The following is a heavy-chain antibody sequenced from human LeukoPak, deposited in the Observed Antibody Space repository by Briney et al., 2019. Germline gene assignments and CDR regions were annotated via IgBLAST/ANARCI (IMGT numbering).Heavy chain of an antibody. J-gene: IGHJ3*02. Sequence: GESLKTSCKGSGYSFTSYWIGWVRQMPGKGLEWMGIIYPGDSDTRYSPSFQGQVTISADKSISTAYLQWSSLKASDTAMYYCTKIAVAGTDAFDIWGQGTMVTVSS. CDR2: IYPGDSDT. V-gene: IGHV5-51*01. CDR3: TKIAVAGTDAFDI. CDR1: GYSFTSYW. D-gene: IGHD6-19*01.